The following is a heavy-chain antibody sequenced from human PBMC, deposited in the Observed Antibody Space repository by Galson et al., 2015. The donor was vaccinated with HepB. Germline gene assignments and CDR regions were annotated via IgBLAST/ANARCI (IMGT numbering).Heavy chain of an antibody. CDR2: IYYSGST. CDR1: GGSISSSSYY. V-gene: IGHV4-39*01. D-gene: IGHD6-6*01. J-gene: IGHJ6*03. Sequence: TLSLTCTVSGGSISSSSYYWGWIRQPPGKGLEWIGSIYYSGSTYYNPSLKSRVTISVDTSKNQFSLKLSSVTAADTAVYYCATGYSSPSPDYYYCYMDVWAKGPRSPSP. CDR3: ATGYSSPSPDYYYCYMDV.